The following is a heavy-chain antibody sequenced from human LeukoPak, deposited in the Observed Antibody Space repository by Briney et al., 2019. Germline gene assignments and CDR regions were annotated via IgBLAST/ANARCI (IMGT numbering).Heavy chain of an antibody. V-gene: IGHV4-30-4*01. CDR2: INYSGNT. D-gene: IGHD1-26*01. J-gene: IGHJ4*01. Sequence: TLSLICTVSGGSIKRGDYYWSGIRQSPEKGLEWIGYINYSGNTYYNPSLKSRVSISVDTSRNQFSLKLRSVTAADTAVYYCARELATSSVFDYWGPGDLVTVSS. CDR3: ARELATSSVFDY. CDR1: GGSIKRGDYY.